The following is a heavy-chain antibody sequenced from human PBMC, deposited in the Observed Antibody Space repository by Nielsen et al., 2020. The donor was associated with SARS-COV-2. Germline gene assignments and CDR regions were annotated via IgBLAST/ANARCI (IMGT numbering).Heavy chain of an antibody. V-gene: IGHV1-69*13. Sequence: SVKVSCKTSGGTLRSHAMSWVRQAPGQGLEWVGGIIPMYGRTNYAQKFQGRVTITADESTSTVSMELSSLTSDDTAMYYCASDLRNYYGSGSQYNEGAYWGQGTLVTVSS. CDR3: ASDLRNYYGSGSQYNEGAY. CDR2: IIPMYGRT. D-gene: IGHD3-10*01. CDR1: GGTLRSHA. J-gene: IGHJ4*02.